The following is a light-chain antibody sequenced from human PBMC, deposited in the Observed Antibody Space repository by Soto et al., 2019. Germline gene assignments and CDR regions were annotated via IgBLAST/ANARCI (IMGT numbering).Light chain of an antibody. CDR3: QQYDSSRT. V-gene: IGKV3-20*01. Sequence: EIVLTQSPGTLSLSPGERATLSCRASQSVSSSYLAWYQQKPGQAPRLLIYGASSRATGLPDRFSGSGSGTDFTLTISRLEPEDFAVYYCQQYDSSRTFGQGTKVEMK. CDR2: GAS. CDR1: QSVSSSY. J-gene: IGKJ1*01.